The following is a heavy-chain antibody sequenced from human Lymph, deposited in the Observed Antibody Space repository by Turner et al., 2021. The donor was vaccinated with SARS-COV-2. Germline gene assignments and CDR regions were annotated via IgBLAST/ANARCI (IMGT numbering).Heavy chain of an antibody. J-gene: IGHJ4*02. CDR1: GFTFSSYA. D-gene: IGHD6-19*01. CDR3: AKDRFTLSSGWEDY. CDR2: ISGIGGTT. Sequence: EVQLLESGGGLVQPGGSLRLSCAASGFTFSSYAMSWVRQAPGKGLEWYSGISGIGGTTHYADSVKGRFTISRDNSKNTLYLQMNSLRAEDTAVYYCAKDRFTLSSGWEDYWGQGTLVTVSS. V-gene: IGHV3-23*01.